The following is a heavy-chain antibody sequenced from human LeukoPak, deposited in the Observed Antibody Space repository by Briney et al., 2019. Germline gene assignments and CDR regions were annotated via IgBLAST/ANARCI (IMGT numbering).Heavy chain of an antibody. CDR3: ARTPLGYGQNATYYYYFYMVV. CDR2: INNEGTTT. D-gene: IGHD3-16*01. CDR1: AFTFSSYW. V-gene: IGHV3-74*01. J-gene: IGHJ6*03. Sequence: GGSLRPSSAASAFTFSSYWMHWVRQAAGKGLVWVSRINNEGTTTTYADSVKGRFTISRDNAKNTLYLQMRSLRAEDTAVYYCARTPLGYGQNATYYYYFYMVVWRKGNTVTVSS.